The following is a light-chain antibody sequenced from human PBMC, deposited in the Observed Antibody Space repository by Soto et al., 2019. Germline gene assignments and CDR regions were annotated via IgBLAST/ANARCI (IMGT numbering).Light chain of an antibody. J-gene: IGLJ2*01. Sequence: QSVLTQPASVSGSPGQSITISCSGTSSDFGSFNLVSWYQQLPGKAPKLLIYEGSQRPSGVSNRFSGSKSGNVASLTISGLQAEDEADYHCCSYAGSSTFVFGGGTKLTVL. CDR3: CSYAGSSTFV. V-gene: IGLV2-23*03. CDR1: SSDFGSFNL. CDR2: EGS.